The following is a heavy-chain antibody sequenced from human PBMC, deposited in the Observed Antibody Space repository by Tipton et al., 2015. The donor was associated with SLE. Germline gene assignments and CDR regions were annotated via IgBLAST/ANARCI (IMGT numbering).Heavy chain of an antibody. Sequence: SLRLSCAASGFTFSSYAMHWVRQAPGKGLEWVAVISYDGSNKYYTDSVKGRFTISRDNSKNTLYVQMNSLRAEDTAVYYCARDPYNWNLYYFDYWGQGTLVTVSS. V-gene: IGHV3-30*04. D-gene: IGHD1-7*01. CDR3: ARDPYNWNLYYFDY. CDR2: ISYDGSNK. CDR1: GFTFSSYA. J-gene: IGHJ4*02.